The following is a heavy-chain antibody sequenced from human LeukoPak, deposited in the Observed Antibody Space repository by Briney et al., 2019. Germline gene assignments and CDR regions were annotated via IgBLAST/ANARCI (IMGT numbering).Heavy chain of an antibody. Sequence: GGSLRLSCAASGFTFSNYWMSWVRLAPGKGLEWVANINQGGSEEYYVDSVKGRFTISRDNAKNSLYLQMNSLRVEDTAVFWCARAVTTGTVDYWGQGTLVTVSS. J-gene: IGHJ4*02. CDR3: ARAVTTGTVDY. CDR2: INQGGSEE. CDR1: GFTFSNYW. V-gene: IGHV3-7*01. D-gene: IGHD1-1*01.